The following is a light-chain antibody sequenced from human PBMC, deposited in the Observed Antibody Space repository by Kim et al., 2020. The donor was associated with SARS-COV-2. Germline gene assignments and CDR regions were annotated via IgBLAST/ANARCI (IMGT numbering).Light chain of an antibody. CDR3: QVWDSSSDHPNWV. V-gene: IGLV3-21*04. Sequence: GKTARITCGGNNIGSKSVHGYQQKPGQAPVLVIYYDSDRPSGIPERFSGSNSGNTATLTISRVEAGDEADYYCQVWDSSSDHPNWVFGGGTQLTVL. J-gene: IGLJ3*02. CDR2: YDS. CDR1: NIGSKS.